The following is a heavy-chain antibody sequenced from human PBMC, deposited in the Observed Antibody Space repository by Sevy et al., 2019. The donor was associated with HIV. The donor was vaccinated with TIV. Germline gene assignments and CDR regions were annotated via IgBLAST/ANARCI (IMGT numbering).Heavy chain of an antibody. CDR2: IFSGGNT. V-gene: IGHV3-66*01. Sequence: GGSLRLSCAASGFTVSGNYMSWVRQAPGKGLEWVSGIFSGGNTHFADSVKGRFTISRDNSKNTLSLQMNSLSAADTAVYYCARAVEDYSDSSAWDWYFDLWGRGTLVTVSS. D-gene: IGHD3-22*01. CDR3: ARAVEDYSDSSAWDWYFDL. J-gene: IGHJ2*01. CDR1: GFTVSGNY.